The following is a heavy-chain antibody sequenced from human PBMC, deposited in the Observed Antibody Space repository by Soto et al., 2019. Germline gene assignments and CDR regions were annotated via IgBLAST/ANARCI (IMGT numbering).Heavy chain of an antibody. CDR3: ATVSYYYDSSRAYYFDY. V-gene: IGHV1-24*01. J-gene: IGHJ4*02. CDR1: GYTLTELS. Sequence: ASVKVSCKVSGYTLTELSMHWVRQAPGKGLEWMGGFDPEDGETIYAQKFQGRVTMTEDTSTDTAYMELSSLRSEDTAVYYCATVSYYYDSSRAYYFDYWGQGTLVTVSS. D-gene: IGHD3-22*01. CDR2: FDPEDGET.